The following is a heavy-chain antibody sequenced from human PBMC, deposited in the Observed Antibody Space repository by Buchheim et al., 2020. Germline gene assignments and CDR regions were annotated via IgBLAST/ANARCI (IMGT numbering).Heavy chain of an antibody. D-gene: IGHD2-8*02. V-gene: IGHV3-21*01. CDR2: ISSSSSYI. Sequence: EVQLVESGGGLVKPGGSLRLSCAASGFTFSSYNMNWVRQAPGKGLEWVSSISSSSSYIYYADSVKGRFSISRDNAKNSLYLQMNSLRAEDTAVYYCVRDASGGAGVNWFDPWGQGTL. CDR3: VRDASGGAGVNWFDP. J-gene: IGHJ5*02. CDR1: GFTFSSYN.